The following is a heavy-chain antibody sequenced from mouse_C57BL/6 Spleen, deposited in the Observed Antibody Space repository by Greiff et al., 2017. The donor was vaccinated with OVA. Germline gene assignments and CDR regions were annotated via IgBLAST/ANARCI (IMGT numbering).Heavy chain of an antibody. CDR1: GFNIKDYY. J-gene: IGHJ2*01. CDR2: IDPEDGET. Sequence: VHVKQSGAELVKPGASVKLSCTASGFNIKDYYMHWVKQRTEQGLEWIGRIDPEDGETKYAPKFQGKATITADTSSNTAYLQLSSLTSEDTAVYYCARGFTTVVATDFDYWGQGTTLTVSS. D-gene: IGHD1-1*01. CDR3: ARGFTTVVATDFDY. V-gene: IGHV14-2*01.